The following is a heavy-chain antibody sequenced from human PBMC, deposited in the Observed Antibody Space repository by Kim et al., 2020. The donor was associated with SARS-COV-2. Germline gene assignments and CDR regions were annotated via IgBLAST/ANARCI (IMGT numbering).Heavy chain of an antibody. Sequence: SVKVSCEASGGTFSSYAISWVRQAPGQGLEWMGRIIPILGIANYAQKFQGRVTITADKSTSTAYMELSSLRSEDTAVYYCARDSPRGYSYGNHLSTYYYYGMDVWGQGTTVTVSS. CDR2: IIPILGIA. D-gene: IGHD5-18*01. CDR1: GGTFSSYA. J-gene: IGHJ6*02. CDR3: ARDSPRGYSYGNHLSTYYYYGMDV. V-gene: IGHV1-69*04.